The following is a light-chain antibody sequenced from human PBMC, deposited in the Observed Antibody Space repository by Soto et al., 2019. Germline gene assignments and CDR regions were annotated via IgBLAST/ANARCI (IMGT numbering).Light chain of an antibody. CDR1: QDSSNY. J-gene: IGKJ2*01. CDR3: QQYDNLPSYT. Sequence: DIQMTQSPSSRSASVGDRVTITCQASQDSSNYLNWYQQKPGKAPKLLIYDASNLETGVPSRFSASGSGTHFTFTITSLQPEDIATYYCQQYDNLPSYTFGQGTKLE. V-gene: IGKV1-33*01. CDR2: DAS.